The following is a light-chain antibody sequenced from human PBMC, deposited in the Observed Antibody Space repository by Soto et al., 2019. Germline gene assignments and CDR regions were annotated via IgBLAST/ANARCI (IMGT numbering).Light chain of an antibody. J-gene: IGKJ1*01. CDR3: QQYNSYSIT. V-gene: IGKV1-5*03. Sequence: DIQMTQSPSTLSASVGDRVTITCRASQSVSTYLAWYQQKPGKAPNLLIYKASSLESGVPSRFSGSGSETEFTLTISSLQPDDFATYYCQQYNSYSITFGQGTKVDIK. CDR2: KAS. CDR1: QSVSTY.